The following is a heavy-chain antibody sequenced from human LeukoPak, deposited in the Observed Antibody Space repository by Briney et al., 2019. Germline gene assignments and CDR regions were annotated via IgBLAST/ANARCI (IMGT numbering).Heavy chain of an antibody. D-gene: IGHD3-22*01. J-gene: IGHJ4*02. CDR2: IYYSGST. CDR3: ARGPQVVILDY. V-gene: IGHV4-59*01. CDR1: GGSISSYY. Sequence: SETLSLTCTVSGGSISSYYWSWIRQPPGKGLEWIGYIYYSGSTNYNPSLKSRVTISVDTSKNQCSLKLSSVTAADTAVYYCARGPQVVILDYWGQGTLVTVSS.